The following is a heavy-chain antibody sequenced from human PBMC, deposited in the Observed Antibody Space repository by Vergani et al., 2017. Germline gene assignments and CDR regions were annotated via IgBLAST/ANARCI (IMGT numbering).Heavy chain of an antibody. CDR2: MYHSGST. J-gene: IGHJ4*02. Sequence: QVRLQESGPGLVKPSETLSLTCSVSGCSMSGYYWSWIRQPPGKELEWIGYMYHSGSTNYNPSLETRVTISGDTSKNQFSLKLNSVTAADTAVYYCGRTSSGYSSSWYGGNYFDYWGQGTLVTVSS. D-gene: IGHD6-13*01. V-gene: IGHV4-59*01. CDR3: GRTSSGYSSSWYGGNYFDY. CDR1: GCSMSGYY.